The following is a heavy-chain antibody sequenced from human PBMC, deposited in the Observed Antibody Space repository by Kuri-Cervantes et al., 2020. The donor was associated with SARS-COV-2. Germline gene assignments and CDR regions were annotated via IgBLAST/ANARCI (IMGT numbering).Heavy chain of an antibody. D-gene: IGHD3-22*01. V-gene: IGHV4-61*02. J-gene: IGHJ3*02. Sequence: SETLSLTCTVSGGSISSGSYYWSWIRQPAGKGLEWIGRIYTSGSTNYNPSLKSRVTISVDTSKNQFSLKLSSVTAADTAVYYCARHSFLGPRGYYDSSGYLGSAFDIWGQGTMVTVSS. CDR2: IYTSGST. CDR3: ARHSFLGPRGYYDSSGYLGSAFDI. CDR1: GGSISSGSYY.